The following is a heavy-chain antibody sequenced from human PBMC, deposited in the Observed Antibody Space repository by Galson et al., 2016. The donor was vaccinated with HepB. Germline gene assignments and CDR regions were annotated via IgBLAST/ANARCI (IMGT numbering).Heavy chain of an antibody. CDR2: INAGGST. V-gene: IGHV3-66*02. D-gene: IGHD3-3*01. CDR3: ARGVPYYDFWSGKPFDY. J-gene: IGHJ4*02. CDR1: GFNVSSNY. Sequence: LSCAASGFNVSSNYMNWVRQAPGKGLEWVSVINAGGSTYYADSVKGRFTISRDSSKNTLYFQMNSLRAEDTAMYYCARGVPYYDFWSGKPFDYWGQGTLVTVSS.